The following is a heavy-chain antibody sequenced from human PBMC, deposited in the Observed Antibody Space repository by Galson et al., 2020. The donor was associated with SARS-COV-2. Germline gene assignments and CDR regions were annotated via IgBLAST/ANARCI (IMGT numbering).Heavy chain of an antibody. V-gene: IGHV1-2*02. CDR2: INPKSGGV. J-gene: IGHJ4*02. CDR1: GYTFSDYY. CDR3: ARDYYYDTSGWPTYGY. D-gene: IGHD3-22*01. Sequence: GESLKISCKASGYTFSDYYIHWVRQAPGQGLEWMGWINPKSGGVNYAQKFEGRVFMIRDMSISTAYMVLTRLTSDDTAVYYCARDYYYDTSGWPTYGYWGQGTLITVSS.